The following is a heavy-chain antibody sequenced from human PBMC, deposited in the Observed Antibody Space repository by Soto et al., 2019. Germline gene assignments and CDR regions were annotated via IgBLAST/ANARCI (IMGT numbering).Heavy chain of an antibody. Sequence: ASVKVSCKASGYTFTSYAMHWVRQAPGQRLEWMGWINAGNGNTKYSQKFQGRVTITRDTSASTAYMELSSLRSEDTAVYYCARVSSSSWFHNWSHPPGPGPLVTVSS. CDR3: ARVSSSSWFHNWSHP. J-gene: IGHJ5*02. V-gene: IGHV1-3*01. CDR2: INAGNGNT. D-gene: IGHD6-13*01. CDR1: GYTFTSYA.